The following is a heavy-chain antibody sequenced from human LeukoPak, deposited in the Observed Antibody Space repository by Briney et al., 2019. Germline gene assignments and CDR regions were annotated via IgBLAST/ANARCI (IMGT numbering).Heavy chain of an antibody. D-gene: IGHD3-10*01. CDR3: AKDMAFMVRGPLGS. Sequence: PGGSLRLSCAASGFTFDDYAMHWVRQGPGKGLEWVSGISWSSGSIEYADSVKGRFTISRDNSKNSLYLQMNSLRADDTALYYCAKDMAFMVRGPLGSWGQGTLVTVSS. CDR1: GFTFDDYA. V-gene: IGHV3-9*01. CDR2: ISWSSGSI. J-gene: IGHJ5*02.